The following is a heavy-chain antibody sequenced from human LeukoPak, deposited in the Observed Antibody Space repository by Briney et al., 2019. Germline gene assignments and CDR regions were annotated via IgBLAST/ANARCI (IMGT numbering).Heavy chain of an antibody. V-gene: IGHV3-30-3*01. CDR1: GFTFSSYW. CDR2: ISYDGSNK. Sequence: PGGSLRLSCAASGFTFSSYWMSWVRQAPGKGLEWVAVISYDGSNKYYADSVKGRFTISRDNSKNTLYLQMNSLRAEDTAVYYCAREIGDLTTVTTFDYWGQGTLVTVSS. CDR3: AREIGDLTTVTTFDY. J-gene: IGHJ4*02. D-gene: IGHD4-17*01.